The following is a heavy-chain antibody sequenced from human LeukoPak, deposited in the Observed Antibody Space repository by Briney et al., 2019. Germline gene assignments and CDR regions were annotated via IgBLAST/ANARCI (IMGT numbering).Heavy chain of an antibody. CDR1: GVSIGSSNYY. CDR3: ARLDDPGLQQKYYFDY. CDR2: IYYSGST. D-gene: IGHD3-3*01. V-gene: IGHV4-39*01. J-gene: IGHJ4*02. Sequence: SETLSLTCTVSGVSIGSSNYYWVWIRQPPGKGLEWIGSIYYSGSTYCHPSLESRVTISVDTSKNQFSLNLSSVTAADTAVYYCARLDDPGLQQKYYFDYWGQGTLVTVSS.